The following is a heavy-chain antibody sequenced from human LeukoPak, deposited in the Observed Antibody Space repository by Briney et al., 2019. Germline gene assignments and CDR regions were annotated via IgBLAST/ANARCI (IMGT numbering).Heavy chain of an antibody. CDR3: ARPADRVTTYYFDY. CDR1: GYSFTKSW. V-gene: IGHV5-51*01. CDR2: IYPGDSDT. Sequence: GESLKISCKGLGYSFTKSWIGWVRQMPGKGLECMGIIYPGDSDTRYSPSFQGQVTISADESISTAYLQWSSLKASDTAMYYCARPADRVTTYYFDYWGQGTLVTVSS. D-gene: IGHD4-11*01. J-gene: IGHJ4*02.